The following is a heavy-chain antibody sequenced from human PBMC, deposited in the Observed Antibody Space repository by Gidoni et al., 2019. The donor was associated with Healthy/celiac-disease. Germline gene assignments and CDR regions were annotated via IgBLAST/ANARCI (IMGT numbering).Heavy chain of an antibody. CDR3: ARGRIAVLIGWFDP. D-gene: IGHD2-8*01. CDR2: IKHSGST. J-gene: IGHJ5*02. V-gene: IGHV4-34*01. CDR1: GGSFSGYY. Sequence: QVQLQQWGAGLLKPSETLSLPCAVYGGSFSGYYWSWIRHPPGKGLEWIGEIKHSGSTNYNPSLKSRVTISVDTSKNQFSLKLSSVTAADTAVYYCARGRIAVLIGWFDPWGQGTLVTVSS.